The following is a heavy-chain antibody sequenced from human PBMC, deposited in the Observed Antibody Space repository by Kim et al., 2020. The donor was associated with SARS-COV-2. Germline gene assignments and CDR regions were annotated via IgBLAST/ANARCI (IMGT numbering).Heavy chain of an antibody. Sequence: GGSLRLSCAASGFTFSSYAMSWVRQAPGKGLEWVSAISGSGGSTYYADSVKGRFTISRDNSKNTLYLQMNSLRAEDTAVYYCAKDRAEGTRPLYGSGKDAFDIWGQGTMVTVSS. CDR2: ISGSGGST. D-gene: IGHD3-10*01. CDR3: AKDRAEGTRPLYGSGKDAFDI. V-gene: IGHV3-23*01. J-gene: IGHJ3*02. CDR1: GFTFSSYA.